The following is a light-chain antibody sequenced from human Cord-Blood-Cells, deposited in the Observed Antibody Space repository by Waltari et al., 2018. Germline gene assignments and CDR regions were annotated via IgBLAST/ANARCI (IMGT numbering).Light chain of an antibody. Sequence: AIRITQSPSSLSASTGDRVTITCRASQGISSYLAWYQQKTGKDPKLLIYAASTLQSGVPSRFSGSGSGTDFTLTISCLQSEDFATYYCQQYYSYPYTFGQGTKLEIK. CDR1: QGISSY. CDR2: AAS. J-gene: IGKJ2*01. V-gene: IGKV1-8*01. CDR3: QQYYSYPYT.